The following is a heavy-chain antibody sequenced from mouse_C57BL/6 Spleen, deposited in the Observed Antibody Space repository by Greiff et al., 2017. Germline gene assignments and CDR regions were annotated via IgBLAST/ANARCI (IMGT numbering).Heavy chain of an antibody. CDR1: GFTFSDYY. Sequence: EVHLVESEGGLVQPGSSMKLSCTASGFTFSDYYMAWVRQVPEKGLEWVANINYDGSSTYYLDSLKSRFIISRDNAKNILYLQMSSLKSEDTATYYCAREPYYYGSSYGYFDVWGTGTTVTVSS. D-gene: IGHD1-1*01. CDR2: INYDGSST. CDR3: AREPYYYGSSYGYFDV. J-gene: IGHJ1*03. V-gene: IGHV5-16*01.